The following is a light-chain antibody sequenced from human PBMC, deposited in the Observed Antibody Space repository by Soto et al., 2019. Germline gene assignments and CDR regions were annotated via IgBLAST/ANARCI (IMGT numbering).Light chain of an antibody. V-gene: IGLV2-8*01. J-gene: IGLJ1*01. CDR3: SSYAGSNNFGYV. CDR2: EVS. Sequence: QSVLTQPPSAAGSPGQSVTISCTGTSSDVGGYNYVSWYQQHPGKAPKLMIYEVSKRPSGVPDRFSGSKSGNTASLTVSELQAEDEADYYCSSYAGSNNFGYVFGTGTKVTVL. CDR1: SSDVGGYNY.